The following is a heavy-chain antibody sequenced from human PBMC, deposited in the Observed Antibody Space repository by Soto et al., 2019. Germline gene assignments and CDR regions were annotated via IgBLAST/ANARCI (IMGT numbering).Heavy chain of an antibody. CDR3: ARGLRPERNFWSGYYATYYYYGMDV. V-gene: IGHV3-53*05. CDR1: GFTVSSNY. CDR2: IQSGGRT. D-gene: IGHD3-3*01. J-gene: IGHJ6*02. Sequence: GGSLRLSCAASGFTVSSNYMTWVRQAPGKGLEWVSLIQSGGRTYYAGSVKGRFTISRDNSKNTLFLQMNSLRSEDTAVYYCARGLRPERNFWSGYYATYYYYGMDVWGQGTTVTVSS.